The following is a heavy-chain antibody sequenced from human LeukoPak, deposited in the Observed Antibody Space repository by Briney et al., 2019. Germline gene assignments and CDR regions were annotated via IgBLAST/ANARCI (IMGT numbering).Heavy chain of an antibody. CDR3: AREPSGDGMDV. Sequence: ASVKVSCKASGYTFTSYNMHWVRQAPGQGLEWMGIINPSGGSTSYAQKFQGRVTMTSDTSTSTVYMELSSLRSEDTAVYYCAREPSGDGMDVWGQGTTVTVSS. CDR1: GYTFTSYN. J-gene: IGHJ6*02. V-gene: IGHV1-46*01. CDR2: INPSGGST.